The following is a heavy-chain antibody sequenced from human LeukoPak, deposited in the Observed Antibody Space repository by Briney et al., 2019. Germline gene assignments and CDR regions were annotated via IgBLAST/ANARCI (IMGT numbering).Heavy chain of an antibody. J-gene: IGHJ6*03. D-gene: IGHD6-13*01. CDR2: INSDGSST. CDR3: ARSAAAGFSYYSYYLDV. CDR1: GFTFSSYW. V-gene: IGHV3-74*01. Sequence: GGSLRLSCSASGFTFSSYWIHWVRQAPGKGLVWVSRINSDGSSTTYADSVKGRFTISRDNAKNTLYLQMNSLRAEDTAVYYCARSAAAGFSYYSYYLDVWGKGTTVTIFS.